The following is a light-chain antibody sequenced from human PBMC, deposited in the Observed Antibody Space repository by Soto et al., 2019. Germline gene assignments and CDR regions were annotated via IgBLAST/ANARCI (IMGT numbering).Light chain of an antibody. CDR3: QQSASSPPT. V-gene: IGKV1-39*01. Sequence: DIQMTQSPSSLSAAVGDRVTITCRASQSISSFLNWYQRNPAKAPEILIYAASSLQSGVPSRFSGSGSGTDFTLTISSLQPEDFATYYCQQSASSPPTFGGGTKVEIK. J-gene: IGKJ4*01. CDR2: AAS. CDR1: QSISSF.